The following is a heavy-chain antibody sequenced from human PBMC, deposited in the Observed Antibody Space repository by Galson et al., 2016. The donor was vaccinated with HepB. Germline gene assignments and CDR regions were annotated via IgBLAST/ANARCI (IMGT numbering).Heavy chain of an antibody. J-gene: IGHJ4*02. V-gene: IGHV4-59*12. D-gene: IGHD6-13*01. Sequence: SETLSLICNVSGDSTSSSYWSWIRQPPGKGLEWIGYIYYSGNTNYNPSLKSRLTISVDTSKNQFSLKLRSVTAADTAVYYCARLNSNWYYFDSWGQGTLVTVSA. CDR3: ARLNSNWYYFDS. CDR1: GDSTSSSY. CDR2: IYYSGNT.